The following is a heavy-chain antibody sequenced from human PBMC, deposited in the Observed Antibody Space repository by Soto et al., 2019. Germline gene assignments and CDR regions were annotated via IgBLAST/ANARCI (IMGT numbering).Heavy chain of an antibody. J-gene: IGHJ5*02. CDR1: GYSFTSYY. Sequence: EASVKVSCKASGYSFTSYYIHWVRQAPGQGLEWMGIINPSSSTTYAQKFQGRVTMTRDTSTSTVYMELSSLRSEDTAVYYCARDRQQLNWFDPWGQGTLVTVSS. D-gene: IGHD6-13*01. V-gene: IGHV1-46*01. CDR3: ARDRQQLNWFDP. CDR2: INPSSST.